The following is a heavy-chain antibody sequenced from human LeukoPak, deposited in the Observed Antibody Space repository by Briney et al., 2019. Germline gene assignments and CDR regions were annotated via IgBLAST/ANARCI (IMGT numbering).Heavy chain of an antibody. J-gene: IGHJ3*01. D-gene: IGHD5-24*01. V-gene: IGHV3-23*01. CDR3: AMKAVPRPRLHDAFDF. CDR1: GFTFSTFA. Sequence: GGSLRLSCAASGFTFSTFAMIWVRQPPGKGLEWVSSIFPSGGEIHYADSVRGRFTISRDNSKSTLYLQMNSLRADDTAVYYCAMKAVPRPRLHDAFDFWGQGTVVSVSS. CDR2: IFPSGGEI.